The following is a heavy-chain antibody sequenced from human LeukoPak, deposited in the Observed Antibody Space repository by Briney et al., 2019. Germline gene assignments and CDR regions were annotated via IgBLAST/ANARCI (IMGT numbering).Heavy chain of an antibody. Sequence: GGSLRLSCAASGFTFSSYAMSWVRQAPGKGLEWVSGISASGGGTYYADSVRGRFTISRDNSKNTVYLQMNRLRADDTAVYYCARDSDDSLDYWGQGTLGTVSS. CDR1: GFTFSSYA. CDR3: ARDSDDSLDY. D-gene: IGHD3-22*01. V-gene: IGHV3-23*01. CDR2: ISASGGGT. J-gene: IGHJ4*02.